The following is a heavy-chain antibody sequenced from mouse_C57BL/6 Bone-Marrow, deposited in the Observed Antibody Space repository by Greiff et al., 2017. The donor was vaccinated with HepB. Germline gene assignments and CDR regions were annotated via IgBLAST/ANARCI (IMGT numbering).Heavy chain of an antibody. Sequence: EVKVVESGGGLVQPGGSLKLSCAASGFTFSDYYMYWVRQTPEKRLEWVAYISNGGGSTYYPDTVKGRFTISRDNAKNTLYLQMSRLKSEDTAMYYCARHRQLMLPFAYWGQGTLVTVSA. CDR2: ISNGGGST. CDR3: ARHRQLMLPFAY. V-gene: IGHV5-12*01. CDR1: GFTFSDYY. J-gene: IGHJ3*01. D-gene: IGHD3-2*02.